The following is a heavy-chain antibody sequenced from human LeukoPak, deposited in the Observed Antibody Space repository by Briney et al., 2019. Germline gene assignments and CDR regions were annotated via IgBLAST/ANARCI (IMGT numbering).Heavy chain of an antibody. CDR2: IKQDGSEK. Sequence: GGSLRLSCAASGFTFSSYWMSWVRQAPGKGLEWVANIKQDGSEKYYVDSVKGRFTISRDNAKNSLYLQMNSLRAEDTAVYYCAREPPFSETTFPFDYWGQGTLVTVSS. CDR1: GFTFSSYW. CDR3: AREPPFSETTFPFDY. V-gene: IGHV3-7*01. D-gene: IGHD4-17*01. J-gene: IGHJ4*02.